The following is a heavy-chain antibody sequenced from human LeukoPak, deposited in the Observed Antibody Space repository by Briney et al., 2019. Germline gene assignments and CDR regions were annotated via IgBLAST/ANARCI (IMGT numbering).Heavy chain of an antibody. CDR2: IKQDRSEK. CDR3: ARDFGRYYFDY. V-gene: IGHV3-7*01. D-gene: IGHD3-10*01. J-gene: IGHJ4*02. Sequence: PGGSLRLSCAASGFTFTNYWMSWVRQAPGKGLELVANIKQDRSEKYYVDSVKGRFTISRDNAKNSLYLQMNSLRAEDTAVYYCARDFGRYYFDYWGQGTLVTVSS. CDR1: GFTFTNYW.